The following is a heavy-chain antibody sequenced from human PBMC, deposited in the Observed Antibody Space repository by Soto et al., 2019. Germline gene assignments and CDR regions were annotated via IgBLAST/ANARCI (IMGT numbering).Heavy chain of an antibody. CDR1: GFAFSNDG. J-gene: IGHJ4*02. CDR2: ISDDGDKR. Sequence: LRLSCVCSGFAFSNDGMHLVRQPPGKGLEWVALISDDGDKRYYADSVRGRLIISRDNSKDTLYLQMNSLGPDDTAVYFCAKARVRIVGANSFDYWGQGTPVTVSS. CDR3: AKARVRIVGANSFDY. D-gene: IGHD1-26*01. V-gene: IGHV3-30*18.